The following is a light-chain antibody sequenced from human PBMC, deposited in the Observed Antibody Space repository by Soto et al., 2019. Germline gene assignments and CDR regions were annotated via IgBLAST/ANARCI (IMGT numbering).Light chain of an antibody. J-gene: IGKJ4*01. V-gene: IGKV3-15*01. CDR3: QQFKNWPPLT. Sequence: EIVMTQSPATLSVSPVERATLSCRASQSVSSNLTWYQQKPGQAPRLLIYGAFTRATGIPARFSGSGSGTEFTLTISSLQSEDFAIYYCQQFKNWPPLTFGGGTKVEIK. CDR1: QSVSSN. CDR2: GAF.